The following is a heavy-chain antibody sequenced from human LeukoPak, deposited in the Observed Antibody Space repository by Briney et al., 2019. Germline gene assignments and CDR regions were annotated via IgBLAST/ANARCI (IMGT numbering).Heavy chain of an antibody. CDR1: GFTFSSYA. Sequence: GGSLRLSCAASGFTFSSYAMSWVRQAPGKGLEWVSSISNSGDNTYYADSVKGRFTISRDKSKNTLYLQMNSLRAEDSAIYYCAKLRASSWDPFDYWGQGTLVTVSS. D-gene: IGHD6-13*01. V-gene: IGHV3-23*01. J-gene: IGHJ4*02. CDR3: AKLRASSWDPFDY. CDR2: ISNSGDNT.